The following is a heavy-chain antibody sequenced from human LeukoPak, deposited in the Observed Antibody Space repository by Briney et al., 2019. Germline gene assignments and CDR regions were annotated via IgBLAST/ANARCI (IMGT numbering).Heavy chain of an antibody. V-gene: IGHV1-18*01. CDR1: GYTFTSYG. CDR3: ARDSLWPVYYDFWSGIPNAFDY. CDR2: ISAYNGNT. J-gene: IGHJ4*02. Sequence: GASVKVSCKASGYTFTSYGISWVRQAPGQGLEWMGWISAYNGNTNYAQKLQGRVTMTTDTSTSTAYMELRSLRSDDTAVYYCARDSLWPVYYDFWSGIPNAFDYWGQGTLVTVSS. D-gene: IGHD3-3*01.